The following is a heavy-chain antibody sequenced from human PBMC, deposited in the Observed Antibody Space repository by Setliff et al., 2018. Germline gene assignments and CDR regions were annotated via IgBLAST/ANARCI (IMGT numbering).Heavy chain of an antibody. CDR2: LHTSGNT. V-gene: IGHV4-61*02. CDR1: GGSISSGSYY. D-gene: IGHD5-12*01. Sequence: NPSETLSLTCAVSGGSISSGSYYWSWIRQPAGKGLEWVGRLHTSGNTNYNPSLKSRVTVSLDTSKNQFSLKLTSMTAADTAVYYCARDQWVRSPPLYFSYSMDVWGQGTTVTVSS. CDR3: ARDQWVRSPPLYFSYSMDV. J-gene: IGHJ6*02.